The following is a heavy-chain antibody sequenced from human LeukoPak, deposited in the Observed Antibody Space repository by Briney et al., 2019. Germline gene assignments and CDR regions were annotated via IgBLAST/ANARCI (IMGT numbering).Heavy chain of an antibody. V-gene: IGHV3-21*01. D-gene: IGHD1-1*01. CDR2: ISSSGTYK. Sequence: PGGSLRLSCAASGFSVSSNYMTWVRQAPGKGLEWVSSISSSGTYKYYADSVKDRFTISRDNTQNSLYLQMNSLRAEDTAVYFCARAGATGTPTHFDIWGQGTMVTVSS. CDR1: GFSVSSNY. J-gene: IGHJ3*02. CDR3: ARAGATGTPTHFDI.